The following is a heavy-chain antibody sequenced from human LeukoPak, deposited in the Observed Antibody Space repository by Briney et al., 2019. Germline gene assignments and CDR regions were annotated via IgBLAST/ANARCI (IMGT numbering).Heavy chain of an antibody. D-gene: IGHD6-6*01. J-gene: IGHJ4*02. Sequence: QPGGSLRLSCAASGFTFSSYAMTWVRQAPGKGLEWVSLITASGASTYYADSVKGRFTISRDNFHNTLYLQMNSLRAEDTAVYFCAKGISSSKNYFDYWGQGTLVTVSS. CDR1: GFTFSSYA. V-gene: IGHV3-23*01. CDR3: AKGISSSKNYFDY. CDR2: ITASGAST.